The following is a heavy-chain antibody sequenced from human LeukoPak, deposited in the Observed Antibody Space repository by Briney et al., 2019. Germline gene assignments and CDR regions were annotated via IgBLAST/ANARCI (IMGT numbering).Heavy chain of an antibody. CDR2: IYSGGST. Sequence: GGSLRLSCAASGFTVSSNYMSWVRQAPGKGLEWVSVIYSGGSTYYADSVKGRFTISRDNSKNTLYLQMKSLRAEDTAVYYCARGEGAGYGYLGAFDIWGQGTMVTVSS. D-gene: IGHD5-18*01. J-gene: IGHJ3*02. CDR3: ARGEGAGYGYLGAFDI. V-gene: IGHV3-53*01. CDR1: GFTVSSNY.